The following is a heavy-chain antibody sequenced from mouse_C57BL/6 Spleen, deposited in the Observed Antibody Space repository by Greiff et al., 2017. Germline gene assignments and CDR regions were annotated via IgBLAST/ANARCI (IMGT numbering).Heavy chain of an antibody. V-gene: IGHV1-64*01. CDR3: AREGYDDGLVDAMDY. Sequence: QVQLQQPGAELVKPGASVKLSCKASGYTFTSYWMHWVKQRPGQGLEWIGMIHPNSGSTNYNEKFKSKATLTLDKSSSTAYMQLIRLTSEDSAVYYFAREGYDDGLVDAMDYWGQGTSVTVSS. CDR1: GYTFTSYW. J-gene: IGHJ4*01. CDR2: IHPNSGST. D-gene: IGHD2-2*01.